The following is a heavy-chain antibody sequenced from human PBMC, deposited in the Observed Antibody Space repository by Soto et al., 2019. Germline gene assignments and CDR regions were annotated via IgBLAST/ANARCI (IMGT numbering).Heavy chain of an antibody. J-gene: IGHJ5*02. CDR1: GGTFSSYT. D-gene: IGHD6-13*01. Sequence: QVQLVQSGAEVKKPGSSVKVSCKASGGTFSSYTISWVRQAPGQGLEWMGRIIPILGIANYAQKFQGRVTITADKSTSTAYMERSSLRSEDTAVYYCARAAGRGSSPFDPWGQGTLVTVSS. V-gene: IGHV1-69*02. CDR2: IIPILGIA. CDR3: ARAAGRGSSPFDP.